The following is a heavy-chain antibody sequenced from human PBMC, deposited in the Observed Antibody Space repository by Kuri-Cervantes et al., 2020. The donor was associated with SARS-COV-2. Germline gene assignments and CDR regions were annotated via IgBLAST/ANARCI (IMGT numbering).Heavy chain of an antibody. D-gene: IGHD3-22*01. J-gene: IGHJ6*03. CDR2: IIPFFGTP. CDR1: RDTFTTFG. V-gene: IGHV1-69*13. Sequence: SVKVSCKASRDTFTTFGFSWVRQAPGQGLGWMGGIIPFFGTPNYAQKFQGRLTITADESTSTAYMDLSSLRSEDTAVYYCALGYWGSGYPRYYYYMDVWGKGTTVTVSS. CDR3: ALGYWGSGYPRYYYYMDV.